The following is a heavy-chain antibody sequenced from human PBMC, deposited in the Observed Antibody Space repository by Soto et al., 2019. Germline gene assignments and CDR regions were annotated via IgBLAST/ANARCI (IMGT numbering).Heavy chain of an antibody. CDR3: AQTQEGDNWFDP. D-gene: IGHD3-16*01. J-gene: IGHJ5*02. CDR2: IDWDDDK. CDR1: GFSLSTSGMR. Sequence: GSGPTLVNPTQTLTLTCTFSGFSLSTSGMRVSWIRQPPGKALEWLARIDWDDDKFYSTSLKTRLTISKDTSKNQVVLTMTNMDPVDTATYYCAQTQEGDNWFDPWGQGTLVTVSS. V-gene: IGHV2-70*04.